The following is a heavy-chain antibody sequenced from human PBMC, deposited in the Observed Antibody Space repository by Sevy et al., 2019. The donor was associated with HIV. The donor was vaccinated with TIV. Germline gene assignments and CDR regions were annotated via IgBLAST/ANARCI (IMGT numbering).Heavy chain of an antibody. CDR3: ARDKSDSSGYYMDY. V-gene: IGHV4-59*01. CDR2: IYYSGST. D-gene: IGHD3-22*01. Sequence: SETLSLTYTVSGGSISSYYWSWIRQPPGKGLEWIGYIYYSGSTNYNPSLKSRVTISVDTSKNQFSLKLSSVTAADTAVYYCARDKSDSSGYYMDYWGQGTLVTVSS. J-gene: IGHJ4*02. CDR1: GGSISSYY.